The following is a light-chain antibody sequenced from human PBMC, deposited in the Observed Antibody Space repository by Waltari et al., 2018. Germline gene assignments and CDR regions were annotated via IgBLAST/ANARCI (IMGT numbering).Light chain of an antibody. CDR2: VAS. CDR1: QSVDSN. J-gene: IGKJ1*01. CDR3: QQYSSWPLWT. Sequence: EIVMTQSPATLSVSPGEEATLSCRASQSVDSNLAWYQQKPGQAPTIIIFVASGRATGVPARFSGSGSGTEYTLTIGSLQSEDSAVYYCQQYSSWPLWTFGQGTKVEIK. V-gene: IGKV3-15*01.